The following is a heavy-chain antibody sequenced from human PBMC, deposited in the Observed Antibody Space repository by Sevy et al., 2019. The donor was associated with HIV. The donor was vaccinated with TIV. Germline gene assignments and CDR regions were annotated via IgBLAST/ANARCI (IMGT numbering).Heavy chain of an antibody. J-gene: IGHJ5*02. CDR2: MNHSGST. CDR1: GGSFSGYY. CDR3: ARVEWLANWFDP. V-gene: IGHV4-34*01. Sequence: SETLSLTCAVYGGSFSGYYWSWIRQPPGKGLEWIGEMNHSGSTNYNPSLKSRVTISVDTSKNQFSLKLSSVTAADTAVYYCARVEWLANWFDPWGQGTLVTVSS. D-gene: IGHD6-19*01.